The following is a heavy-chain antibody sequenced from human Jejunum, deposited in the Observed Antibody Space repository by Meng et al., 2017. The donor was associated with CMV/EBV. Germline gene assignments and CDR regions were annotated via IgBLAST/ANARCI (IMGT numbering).Heavy chain of an antibody. CDR1: GCTITSYK. V-gene: IGHV1-46*01. CDR2: IKPNGGSE. CDR3: AREMPSTYYFDS. J-gene: IGHJ4*02. D-gene: IGHD2-2*01. Sequence: NATGCTITSYKRNWVRRTPEQELEWVKKIKPNGGSEVYERSFQDRVTMNGDTSTSTVYMELSSLRFEDTAIYYCAREMPSTYYFDSWGQGTLVTVSS.